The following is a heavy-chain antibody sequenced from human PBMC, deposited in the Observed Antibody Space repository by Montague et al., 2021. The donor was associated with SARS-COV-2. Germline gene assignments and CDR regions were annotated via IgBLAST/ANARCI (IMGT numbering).Heavy chain of an antibody. J-gene: IGHJ3*01. Sequence: PALVKPTQTLTLTCTFSGFSLYTSGVGVGWIRQPPGKALEWLALIYWDDDKRYTPSVKTGLTITKDTFENQVVLTMANMHPVDTATYYCVKLGYDLLTGYYDAFGVWGPGTLVTVSS. CDR1: GFSLYTSGVG. CDR3: VKLGYDLLTGYYDAFGV. V-gene: IGHV2-5*02. CDR2: IYWDDDK. D-gene: IGHD3-9*01.